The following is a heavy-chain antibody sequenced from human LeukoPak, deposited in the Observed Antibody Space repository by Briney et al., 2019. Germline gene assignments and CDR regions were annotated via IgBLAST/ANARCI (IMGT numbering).Heavy chain of an antibody. D-gene: IGHD1/OR15-1a*01. J-gene: IGHJ4*02. V-gene: IGHV3-72*01. CDR1: GFTFSDRY. CDR3: TRCSTGTRLYFFDY. Sequence: PGGSLRLSCTASGFTFSDRYIDWVRQAPGKGLEWVGRSRNKANSYTTEYAASVRGRFTISRDESKNLLYLQMNSLTTEDTAVYYCTRCSTGTRLYFFDYWGQGTLGTVSS. CDR2: SRNKANSYTT.